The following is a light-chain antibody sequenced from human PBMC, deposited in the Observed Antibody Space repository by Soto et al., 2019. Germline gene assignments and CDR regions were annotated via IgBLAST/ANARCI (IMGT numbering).Light chain of an antibody. CDR2: SND. CDR1: RSSIGSNT. Sequence: QSVLTQPPSASGTPGQTVTISCSGTRSSIGSNTVNWYQQFPGTAPKLLIYSNDLRPSGVPDRISGSKSGTSASLAISGLQSEDEADYYCAAWDDSLLGAVFGGGTKVTVL. J-gene: IGLJ2*01. CDR3: AAWDDSLLGAV. V-gene: IGLV1-44*01.